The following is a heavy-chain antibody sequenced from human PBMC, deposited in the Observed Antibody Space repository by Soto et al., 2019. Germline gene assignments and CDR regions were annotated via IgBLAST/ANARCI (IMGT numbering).Heavy chain of an antibody. CDR2: IYHSGST. J-gene: IGHJ3*02. Sequence: QLQLQESGSGLVKPSQTLSLTCAVSGGSISSGGYSWSWIRQPPGKGLEWIGYIYHSGSTYYNPSLESRVTVSVDRSKNQFSLKLSSVTAADTAAYYCARVEAGALDIWGQGTMVTVSS. V-gene: IGHV4-30-2*01. CDR1: GGSISSGGYS. D-gene: IGHD6-25*01. CDR3: ARVEAGALDI.